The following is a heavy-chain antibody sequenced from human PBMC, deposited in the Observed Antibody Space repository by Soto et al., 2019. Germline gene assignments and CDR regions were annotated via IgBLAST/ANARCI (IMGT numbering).Heavy chain of an antibody. CDR2: IKQDGSEK. CDR1: GFTFRKYW. V-gene: IGHV3-7*01. D-gene: IGHD2-2*01. CDR3: GRAWEYSSSWFDY. Sequence: GGSLRLSCAASGFTFRKYWMGWVRQAPGKGLEWVANIKQDGSEKYYVDSVKGRFTISRDTAKNSLYLQMDSLRGEDTAIYYCGRAWEYSSSWFDYWGQGTLVTVSS. J-gene: IGHJ5*01.